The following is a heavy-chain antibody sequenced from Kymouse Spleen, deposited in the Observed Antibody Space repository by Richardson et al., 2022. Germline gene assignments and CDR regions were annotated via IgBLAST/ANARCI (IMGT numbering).Heavy chain of an antibody. J-gene: IGHJ4*02. Sequence: QVQLQQWGAGLLKPSETLSLTCAVYGGSFSGYYWSWIRQPPGKGLEWIGEINHSGSTNYNPSLKSRVTISVDTSKNQFSLKLSSVTAADTAVYYCARGPTGTLDYWGQGTLVTVSS. CDR3: ARGPTGTLDY. V-gene: IGHV4-34*01. CDR1: GGSFSGYY. D-gene: IGHD1-7*01. CDR2: INHSGST.